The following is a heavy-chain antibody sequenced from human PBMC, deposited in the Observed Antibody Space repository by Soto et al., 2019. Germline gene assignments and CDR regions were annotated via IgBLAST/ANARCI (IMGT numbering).Heavy chain of an antibody. CDR1: GYTFTSYG. J-gene: IGHJ6*01. D-gene: IGHD3-16*01. Sequence: VASVKVSCKASGYTFTSYGISWVRQAPGQRLEWMGWISAYNGNTNYAQKLQGRVTMTTDTSTSTAYMELRSLRSDDAAVYYCARDPDPYFYECYVYPRDCLSLWGQGTPVTVSS. CDR2: ISAYNGNT. CDR3: ARDPDPYFYECYVYPRDCLSL. V-gene: IGHV1-18*01.